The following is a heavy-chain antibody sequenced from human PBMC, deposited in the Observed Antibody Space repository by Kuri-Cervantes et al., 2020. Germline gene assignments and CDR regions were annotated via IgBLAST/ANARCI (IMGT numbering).Heavy chain of an antibody. J-gene: IGHJ5*02. CDR3: ARDYSADDFWSGYYRPLTWFDP. D-gene: IGHD3-3*01. V-gene: IGHV1-24*01. CDR2: FDPEDGET. CDR1: GYTLTELS. Sequence: ASVKVSCKVSGYTLTELSMHWVRQAPGKGLEWMGGFDPEDGETIYAQKFQGRVTMTRDTSISAAYMELSRLRSDDTAVYYCARDYSADDFWSGYYRPLTWFDPWGQGTLVTVSS.